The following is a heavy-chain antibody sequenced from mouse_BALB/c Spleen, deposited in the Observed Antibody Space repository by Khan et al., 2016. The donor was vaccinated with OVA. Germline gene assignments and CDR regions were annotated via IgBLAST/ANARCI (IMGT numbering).Heavy chain of an antibody. J-gene: IGHJ2*01. CDR3: ARIYGGDFDY. D-gene: IGHD1-1*01. CDR2: ISYSGNT. CDR1: GYSITTDYA. Sequence: EVQLQESGPGLVKPSQSLSLTCTVTGYSITTDYAWNWIRQFPGSQLEWMGHISYSGNTKYNPSLTSRISITRDTSKNQFFLQLKSVTNEDTARYYCARIYGGDFDYGGQGTTLTVSS. V-gene: IGHV3-2*02.